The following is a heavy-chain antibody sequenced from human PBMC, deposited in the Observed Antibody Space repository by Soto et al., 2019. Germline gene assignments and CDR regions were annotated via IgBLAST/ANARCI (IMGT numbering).Heavy chain of an antibody. CDR1: GGSFSGYY. D-gene: IGHD3-3*01. CDR2: INHSGST. J-gene: IGHJ4*02. V-gene: IGHV4-34*01. Sequence: QVQLQQWGAGLLKPSETLSLTCAVYGGSFSGYYWSWIRQPPGKGLEWIGEINHSGSTNYNPSLKSRVTISVDTSKNQFSLKLSSVTAADTAVYYCARGRYYDFPYFDYWGQETLVTVSS. CDR3: ARGRYYDFPYFDY.